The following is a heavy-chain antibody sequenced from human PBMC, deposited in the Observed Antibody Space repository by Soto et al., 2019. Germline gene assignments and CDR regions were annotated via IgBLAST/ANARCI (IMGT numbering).Heavy chain of an antibody. Sequence: ETLSLTCTVSGGSISSYYWSWIRQPPGKGLEWIGYIYYSGITNYNPSLKSRVTISVDTSKNQFSLKLSSVTAADTAVYYCARETYYGSGSYYRVGWFDPWGQGTLVTVSS. CDR1: GGSISSYY. CDR3: ARETYYGSGSYYRVGWFDP. CDR2: IYYSGIT. D-gene: IGHD3-10*01. V-gene: IGHV4-59*01. J-gene: IGHJ5*02.